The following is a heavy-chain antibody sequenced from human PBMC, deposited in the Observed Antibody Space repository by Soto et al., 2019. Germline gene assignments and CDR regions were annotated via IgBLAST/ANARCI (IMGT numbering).Heavy chain of an antibody. J-gene: IGHJ3*02. CDR1: GFTCSSYD. D-gene: IGHD2-8*02. Sequence: GGSLRLSCAASGFTCSSYDMSWVRQAPGKGLEWVSTILVGGSTHYPDSVKGRFTISRDNFKNTAFLQMNSLTAGDTAVYYCAKATATGGGAFDICGQGTVVTVSS. CDR3: AKATATGGGAFDI. CDR2: ILVGGST. V-gene: IGHV3-23*01.